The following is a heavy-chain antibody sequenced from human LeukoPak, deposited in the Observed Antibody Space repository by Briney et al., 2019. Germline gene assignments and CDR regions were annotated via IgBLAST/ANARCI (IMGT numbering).Heavy chain of an antibody. CDR1: GFTFSSYS. J-gene: IGHJ3*02. V-gene: IGHV3-48*01. D-gene: IGHD2-2*01. Sequence: GGSLRLSCAASGFTFSSYSMNWVRQAPGKGLEWVSYISSSSSTIYYADSVKGRFTISRDNAKNSLYLQMNSLRAEDTTVYYCAREGRYCSSTSCYGAFDIWGQGTMVTVSP. CDR2: ISSSSSTI. CDR3: AREGRYCSSTSCYGAFDI.